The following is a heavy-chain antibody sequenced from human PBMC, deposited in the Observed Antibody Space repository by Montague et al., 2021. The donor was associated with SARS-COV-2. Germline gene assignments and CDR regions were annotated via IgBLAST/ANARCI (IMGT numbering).Heavy chain of an antibody. D-gene: IGHD1-14*01. CDR1: GDSISSGDYH. CDR2: IYTLGST. CDR3: ARSPYRTTYLNGMDV. Sequence: TLSLTCTVSGDSISSGDYHWSWVRQPAGKGLEWIGYIYTLGSTSSIPSLKSRVTISMDTTKNQLSLKLSSVTAAATAVYFCARSPYRTTYLNGMDVWGQGTTVTVSS. V-gene: IGHV4-61*09. J-gene: IGHJ6*02.